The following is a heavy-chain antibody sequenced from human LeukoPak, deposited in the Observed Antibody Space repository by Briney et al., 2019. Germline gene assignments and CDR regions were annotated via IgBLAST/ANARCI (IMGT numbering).Heavy chain of an antibody. V-gene: IGHV4-39*01. D-gene: IGHD5-24*01. CDR3: VRHISTNTGYFDS. Sequence: PSETLSLTCTVSGGSITSGGYCWSWIRQQPGKGLEWIGSVYYDGTSYSNPSLKSRVAVFVDTSRDQFSLDLSFVTAADTALYYCVRHISTNTGYFDSCGQGTLVSVSS. J-gene: IGHJ4*02. CDR1: GGSITSGGYC. CDR2: VYYDGTS.